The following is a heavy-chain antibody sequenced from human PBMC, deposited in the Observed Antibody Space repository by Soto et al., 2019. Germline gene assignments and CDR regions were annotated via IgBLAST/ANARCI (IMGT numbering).Heavy chain of an antibody. CDR3: ARECIAARPTVNWFDP. D-gene: IGHD6-6*01. Sequence: QVQLQESGPGLVKPSQTLSLTCTVSGGSISSGGYYWSWIRQHPGKGLEWIGYIYYSGSTYYNPSLKSRVTISVDTSKNQFSLKLSSVTAADTAVYYCARECIAARPTVNWFDPWGQGTLVTVSS. V-gene: IGHV4-31*03. J-gene: IGHJ5*01. CDR2: IYYSGST. CDR1: GGSISSGGYY.